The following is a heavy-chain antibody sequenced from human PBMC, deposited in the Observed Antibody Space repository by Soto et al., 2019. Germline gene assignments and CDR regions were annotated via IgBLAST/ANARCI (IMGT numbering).Heavy chain of an antibody. J-gene: IGHJ3*02. Sequence: EVQLVESGGGLVQPGRSLRLSCAASGFAFDDYTMHWVRQVPGKGLEWVSGINWNSDTVGYADSVKGRFTISRDNARNSLYLQIDSLRAEDTALYYCAKTMAVVVMTDAFDIWGQGTMVTVSS. CDR2: INWNSDTV. D-gene: IGHD3-22*01. V-gene: IGHV3-9*01. CDR3: AKTMAVVVMTDAFDI. CDR1: GFAFDDYT.